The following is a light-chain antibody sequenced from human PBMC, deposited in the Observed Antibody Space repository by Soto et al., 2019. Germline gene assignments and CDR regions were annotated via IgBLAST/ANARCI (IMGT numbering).Light chain of an antibody. V-gene: IGLV1-40*01. CDR2: GNS. CDR1: SSNIGAGYD. Sequence: QTVVTQPPSVSGAPGQRVTISCTGSSSNIGAGYDVHWYQQLPGTAPKLLIYGNSNRPSGVPDRFSGSKSGTSASLAITGLQAEDEADYYCQSYDSNLSGSLFGGGTKLTVL. CDR3: QSYDSNLSGSL. J-gene: IGLJ2*01.